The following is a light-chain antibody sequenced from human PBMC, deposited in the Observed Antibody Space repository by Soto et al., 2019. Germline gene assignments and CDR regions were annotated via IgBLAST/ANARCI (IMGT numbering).Light chain of an antibody. Sequence: ERVMSQSPATLSVSPGERATLSCRASQYIGSNLAWYQQKPGQAPRLLIYGASTRATGIPARFSGSGSGTEFTLTISSLQSEDFAVYYCEQYNNWPITFGQGTRLAIK. CDR3: EQYNNWPIT. CDR2: GAS. J-gene: IGKJ5*01. CDR1: QYIGSN. V-gene: IGKV3-15*01.